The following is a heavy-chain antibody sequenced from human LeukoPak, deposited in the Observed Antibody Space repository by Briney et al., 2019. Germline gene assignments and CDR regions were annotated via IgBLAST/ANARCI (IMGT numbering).Heavy chain of an antibody. CDR2: IIPIFGTP. D-gene: IGHD7-27*01. CDR1: GGTFSSYA. CDR3: AVTWPLGYYYFDY. V-gene: IGHV1-69*05. Sequence: SVKVSCKASGGTFSSYAISWVRQAPGQGLEWMGRIIPIFGTPNYAQKFQGRVTITTDESTSTAYMELSSLRSEDTAVYYCAVTWPLGYYYFDYWGQGTLVTVSS. J-gene: IGHJ4*02.